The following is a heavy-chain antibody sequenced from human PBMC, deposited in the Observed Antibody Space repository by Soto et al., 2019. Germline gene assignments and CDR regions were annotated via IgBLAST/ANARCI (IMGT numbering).Heavy chain of an antibody. D-gene: IGHD4-17*01. CDR3: EKFSYGDRQEKDY. CDR1: GFTFSPYA. V-gene: IGHV3-23*01. CDR2: IRGSGGGT. J-gene: IGHJ4*02. Sequence: EVQLLESGGGLVQPGGSLRLSCAASGFTFSPYAMTWVRQAPGKGLEWVSSIRGSGGGTYYAESVKGRFTISRDNSKNTLYLQMNSLRAEDTAVYYCEKFSYGDRQEKDYWGQGTLVTVSP.